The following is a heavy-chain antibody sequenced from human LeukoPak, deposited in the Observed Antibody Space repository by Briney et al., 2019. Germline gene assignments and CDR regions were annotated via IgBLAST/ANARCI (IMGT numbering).Heavy chain of an antibody. CDR1: GGTFSSYA. CDR3: AREGSRVVVNPFDY. J-gene: IGHJ4*02. CDR2: IIPIFGTA. Sequence: SVKVSCKTSGGTFSSYAISWVRQAPGQGLEWMGGIIPIFGTANYAEKFQGRVTITADESTSTAYMELSSLRSEDTAVYYCAREGSRVVVNPFDYWGQGTLVTVSS. D-gene: IGHD3-22*01. V-gene: IGHV1-69*13.